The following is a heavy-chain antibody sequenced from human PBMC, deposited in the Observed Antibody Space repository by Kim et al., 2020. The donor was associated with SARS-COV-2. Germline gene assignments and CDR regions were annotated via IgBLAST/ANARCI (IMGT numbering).Heavy chain of an antibody. Sequence: GGSLRLSCAASGFTFSSYAMSWVRQAPGKGLEWVSAISGSGGSTYYADSVKGRFTISRDNSKNTLYLQMNSLRAEDTAVYYCAKDGSSSRWYYYYYMDVWAKGISVTVSS. J-gene: IGHJ6*03. CDR1: GFTFSSYA. CDR2: ISGSGGST. CDR3: AKDGSSSRWYYYYYMDV. V-gene: IGHV3-23*01. D-gene: IGHD6-13*01.